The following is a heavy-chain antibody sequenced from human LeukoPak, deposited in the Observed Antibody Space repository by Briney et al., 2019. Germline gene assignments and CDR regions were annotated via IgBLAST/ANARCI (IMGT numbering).Heavy chain of an antibody. CDR1: GCRFSPNA. V-gene: IGHV3-23*01. CDR2: IGGDGRS. Sequence: PGGSLRLSCAASGCRFSPNAMNEVRQAPGKGLEWVSGIGGDGRSHYIDSVKGRFTISRDNSKNTLYLQMNSLRAEDTAMYYCAKDVYNWSLIDYWGQGTLVTVSS. J-gene: IGHJ4*02. D-gene: IGHD1-20*01. CDR3: AKDVYNWSLIDY.